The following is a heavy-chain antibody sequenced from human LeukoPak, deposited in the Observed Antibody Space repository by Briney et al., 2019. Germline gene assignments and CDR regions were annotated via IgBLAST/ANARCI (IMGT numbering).Heavy chain of an antibody. CDR2: IYHSGST. V-gene: IGHV4-59*01. CDR1: GGSITSSY. D-gene: IGHD2-21*01. Sequence: KPSETLSLTCTVSGGSITSSYWSWIRQSPGKGLEWIGYIYHSGSTNSNPPLKSRATISVDTPKNQFSLKLSSVTAADTAVYYCVRWQYCGGNCYFSAFDIWGQGTMVTVSS. J-gene: IGHJ3*02. CDR3: VRWQYCGGNCYFSAFDI.